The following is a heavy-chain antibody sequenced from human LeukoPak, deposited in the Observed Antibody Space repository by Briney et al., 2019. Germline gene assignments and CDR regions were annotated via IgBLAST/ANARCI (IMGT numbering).Heavy chain of an antibody. CDR1: GFTFSSCD. V-gene: IGHV3-30*02. CDR3: ARDYGGSSPFDY. Sequence: GGSLRLSCAASGFTFSSCDMHWVRQAPGKGLEWVAFIRYDGTIKYYADSVKGRFTISRDNSKNTLYLQMNSLRAEDTAVYYCARDYGGSSPFDYWGQGTLVTVSS. D-gene: IGHD4-23*01. J-gene: IGHJ4*02. CDR2: IRYDGTIK.